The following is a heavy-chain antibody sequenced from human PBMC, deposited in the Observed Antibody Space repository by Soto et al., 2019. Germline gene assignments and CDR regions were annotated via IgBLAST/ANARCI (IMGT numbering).Heavy chain of an antibody. CDR3: ARDYKNEEELWLRQGYYYYGMDV. J-gene: IGHJ6*02. D-gene: IGHD5-18*01. CDR2: TYYRSKWYN. V-gene: IGHV6-1*01. Sequence: QVQLQQSGPGLVKPSQTLSLTCAISGDSVSSNSAAWNWIRQSPSRGLEWLGRTYYRSKWYNDYAVSVKSRIPINPDTSKNQFSLQLNSVTPEDTAVYYCARDYKNEEELWLRQGYYYYGMDVWGQGTTVTVSS. CDR1: GDSVSSNSAA.